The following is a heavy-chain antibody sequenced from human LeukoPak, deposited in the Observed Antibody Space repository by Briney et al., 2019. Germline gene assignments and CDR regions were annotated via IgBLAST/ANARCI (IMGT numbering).Heavy chain of an antibody. V-gene: IGHV4-34*01. CDR2: INHSGST. CDR3: ARGHGQNYDYVWGSYRYYYFDY. Sequence: SETLSLTCAVYGVSFSGYYWSWIRQPPGKGLEWIGEINHSGSTNYNPSLKSRVTISVDTSKNQFSLKLSSVTAADTAVYYCARGHGQNYDYVWGSYRYYYFDYWGQGTLVTVSS. J-gene: IGHJ4*02. D-gene: IGHD3-16*02. CDR1: GVSFSGYY.